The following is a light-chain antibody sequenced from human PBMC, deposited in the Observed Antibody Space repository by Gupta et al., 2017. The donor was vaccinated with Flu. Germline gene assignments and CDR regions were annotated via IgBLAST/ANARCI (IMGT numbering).Light chain of an antibody. CDR2: EVT. CDR3: LSYAGSSTFAI. J-gene: IGLJ2*01. Sequence: ITTSCTGTSGDVGSFDLVSWYHQRPGKAPQLLIYEVTKRPSGISYRFSGSRSGTTASLTIAALQAEDEGEYHCLSYAGSSTFAIFGGGTKLTVL. V-gene: IGLV2-23*02. CDR1: SGDVGSFDL.